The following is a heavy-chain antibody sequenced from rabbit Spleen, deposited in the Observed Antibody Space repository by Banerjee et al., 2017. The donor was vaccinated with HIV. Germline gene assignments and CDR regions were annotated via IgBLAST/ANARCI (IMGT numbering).Heavy chain of an antibody. V-gene: IGHV1S7*01. CDR2: IDPVFGIT. Sequence: QLEESAGGLVQPGGSLKLSCKASGFTLSSYYMNWVRQAPGKGLEWIGYIDPVFGITYYANWVNGRFSISRENAQNTVFLQVTSLTGADTATYFCARDLTGVIGWNFGLWGQGTLVTVS. CDR1: GFTLSSYY. J-gene: IGHJ4*01. D-gene: IGHD4-1*01. CDR3: ARDLTGVIGWNFGL.